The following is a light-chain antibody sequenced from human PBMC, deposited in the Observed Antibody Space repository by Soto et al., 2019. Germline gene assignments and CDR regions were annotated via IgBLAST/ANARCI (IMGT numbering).Light chain of an antibody. CDR3: QQYNNWPRT. J-gene: IGKJ1*01. CDR2: GAS. Sequence: EIVMTRSPANLYVYPGERATLSCRASQSVSSNLAWYQQKPGQAPRLLIYGASTRATGIPARFSGSGSGTEFTLTISSLQSEDFAVYYCQQYNNWPRTFGQGTKVDIK. CDR1: QSVSSN. V-gene: IGKV3-15*01.